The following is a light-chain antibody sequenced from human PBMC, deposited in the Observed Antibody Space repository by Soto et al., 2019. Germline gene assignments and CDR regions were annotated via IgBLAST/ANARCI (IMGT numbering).Light chain of an antibody. CDR1: QNIDNW. V-gene: IGKV1-12*01. CDR3: QQCNSFPIT. J-gene: IGKJ5*01. Sequence: DIQMTQSPSSVSASVGDRVTITCRASQNIDNWLAWYQHKPGKAPHLLIYSASTLQSGVPSRFSGSGSGTDFTLIISSLQPEDFATYYCQQCNSFPITFGQGTRLEI. CDR2: SAS.